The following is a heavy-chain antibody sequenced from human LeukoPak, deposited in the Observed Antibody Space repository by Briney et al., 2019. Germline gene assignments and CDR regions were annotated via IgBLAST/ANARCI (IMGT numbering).Heavy chain of an antibody. D-gene: IGHD2-15*01. CDR2: IRYDGSKK. CDR3: AKDVYYCSSGSCPTYYYYMDV. V-gene: IGHV3-30*02. Sequence: GGSLRLSCAASGFTFNKHGMHWVRQAPGKELEWVAFIRYDGSKKYYADSVEGRFTISRDDSKNTLYLQMNSLRTEDTAVYYCAKDVYYCSSGSCPTYYYYMDVWGKGTTVTVSS. J-gene: IGHJ6*03. CDR1: GFTFNKHG.